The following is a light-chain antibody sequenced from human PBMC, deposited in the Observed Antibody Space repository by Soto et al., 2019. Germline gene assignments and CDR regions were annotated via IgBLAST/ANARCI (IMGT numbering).Light chain of an antibody. CDR3: QSYDSSLSGYV. CDR1: SSNIGAGYD. Sequence: QSVLTQPPSVSGAPGQRVTISCTGSSSNIGAGYDVHWYQQLPGTAPKLLIYSNSNRPSGVPDRFSGSKSGTSASLAITGLRAQDVAAYYPQSYDSSLSGYVFGTGTKVTVL. CDR2: SNS. V-gene: IGLV1-40*01. J-gene: IGLJ1*01.